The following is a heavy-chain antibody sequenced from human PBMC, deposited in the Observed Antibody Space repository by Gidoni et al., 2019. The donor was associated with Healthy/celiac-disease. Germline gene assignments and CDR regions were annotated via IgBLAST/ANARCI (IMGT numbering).Heavy chain of an antibody. V-gene: IGHV3-23*01. CDR2: SSGSGGST. J-gene: IGHJ6*02. D-gene: IGHD5-18*01. CDR1: GFTFRSDA. Sequence: EVQLLESGGGLVQPGGSLRLSCAASGFTFRSDAMGWVRQAPGKGLEWVSASSGSGGSTYYADSVKGRFTISRDNSKNTLYLQMNSLRAEDTAVYYCAKDLSTAMHYYYYGMDVWGQGTTVTVSS. CDR3: AKDLSTAMHYYYYGMDV.